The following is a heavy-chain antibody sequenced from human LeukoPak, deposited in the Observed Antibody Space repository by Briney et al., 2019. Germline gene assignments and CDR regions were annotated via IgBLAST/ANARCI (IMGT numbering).Heavy chain of an antibody. D-gene: IGHD6-19*01. Sequence: PSETLSLTCTVPGGSISSYYWSWIRQPPGKGLEWIGYIYYSESTNYNPSLKSRVTISVDTSKNQFSLKLSSVAAADTAVYYWARHSSGWYIMDVWGKGTTVTVSS. V-gene: IGHV4-59*08. CDR2: IYYSEST. J-gene: IGHJ6*03. CDR3: ARHSSGWYIMDV. CDR1: GGSISSYY.